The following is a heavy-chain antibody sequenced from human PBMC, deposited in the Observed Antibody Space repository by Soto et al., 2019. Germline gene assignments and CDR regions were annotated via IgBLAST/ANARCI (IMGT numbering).Heavy chain of an antibody. J-gene: IGHJ4*02. CDR1: GDNFINYW. D-gene: IGHD2-8*01. Sequence: ESRKISCKPSGDNFINYWIGWVRQPPGKGLEWMVFIQPGDTDTKYNASFRGQITISVDKSISTAFLQWTSLRASDTAIYYWAGLDPPQDGPDYWGQGTLVTVSS. CDR3: AGLDPPQDGPDY. CDR2: IQPGDTDT. V-gene: IGHV5-51*01.